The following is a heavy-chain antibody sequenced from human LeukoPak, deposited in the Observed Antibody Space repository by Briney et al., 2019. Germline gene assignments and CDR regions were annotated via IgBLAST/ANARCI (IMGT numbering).Heavy chain of an antibody. CDR3: AREGTRIAAAGIGWFDP. J-gene: IGHJ5*02. CDR1: GYTFTSYY. V-gene: IGHV1-46*01. CDR2: INPSGGST. Sequence: GASVKVSCKASGYTFTSYYMHWVRQAPGQGLEWMGIINPSGGSTSYAQKFQGRVTMTRDTSTSTVYMELSSLRSEDTAVYYCAREGTRIAAAGIGWFDPWGQGTLVTVSS. D-gene: IGHD6-13*01.